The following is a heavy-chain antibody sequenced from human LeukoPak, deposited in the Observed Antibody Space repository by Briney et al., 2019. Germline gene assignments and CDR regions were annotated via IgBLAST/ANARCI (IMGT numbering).Heavy chain of an antibody. V-gene: IGHV3-48*01. J-gene: IGHJ4*02. CDR2: ISSSSDTI. D-gene: IGHD3-10*01. Sequence: PGGSLRLSCAASGFTFGPYTMNWVRQAPGKGLEWVSYISSSSDTIYYADSVKGRFTISRDNSKNTLYLQMNSLRAEDTAVYYCARVAEIWFGELSVDYWGQGTLVTVSS. CDR1: GFTFGPYT. CDR3: ARVAEIWFGELSVDY.